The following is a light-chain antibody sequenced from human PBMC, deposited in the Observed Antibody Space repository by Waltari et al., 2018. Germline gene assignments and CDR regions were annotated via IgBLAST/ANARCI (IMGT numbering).Light chain of an antibody. CDR1: FSDVGAYNY. V-gene: IGLV2-14*03. CDR2: DLS. Sequence: QSALTQPASVSGSPGQSITLSCTGAFSDVGAYNYVSWYRQLPGDAPKLLIYDLSHRPSGVSDRLSGSKAGKSASLTISGLQPEDEADYFCSSYTTRGTWVFGGGTKLTVL. CDR3: SSYTTRGTWV. J-gene: IGLJ3*02.